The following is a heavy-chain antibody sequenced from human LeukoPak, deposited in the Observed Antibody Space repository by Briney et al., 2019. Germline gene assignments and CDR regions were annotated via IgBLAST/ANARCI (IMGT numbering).Heavy chain of an antibody. CDR3: ASVFANKKGSSWYFAFDI. D-gene: IGHD6-13*01. J-gene: IGHJ3*02. Sequence: PGGSLRLSCAASGFTFSSYSMNWVRQAPGKGLEWVSYISSSSSTIYYADSVKGRFTISRDNAKNSLYLKMNSLRAEDTAVYYCASVFANKKGSSWYFAFDIWGQGTMVTVSS. CDR2: ISSSSSTI. V-gene: IGHV3-48*01. CDR1: GFTFSSYS.